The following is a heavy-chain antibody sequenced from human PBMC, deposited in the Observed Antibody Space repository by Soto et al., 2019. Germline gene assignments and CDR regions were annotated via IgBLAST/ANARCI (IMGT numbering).Heavy chain of an antibody. CDR1: GITFNNYA. V-gene: IGHV3-23*01. Sequence: EVQLLESGGGLVQPGGSLRLSCTASGITFNNYALSWVRQAPGTGLEGVSGISASGANTFYADSVKGRFTISRDNSKNTLSLQVNSLRADDTAVYYCAKEHGGGTSTITSYFDYWGRGTLVTVSS. J-gene: IGHJ4*02. CDR3: AKEHGGGTSTITSYFDY. D-gene: IGHD5-12*01. CDR2: ISASGANT.